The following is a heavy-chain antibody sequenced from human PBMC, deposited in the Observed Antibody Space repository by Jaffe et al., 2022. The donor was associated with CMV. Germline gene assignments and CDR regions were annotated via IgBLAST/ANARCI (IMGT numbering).Heavy chain of an antibody. J-gene: IGHJ6*03. CDR2: INPSGGST. V-gene: IGHV1-46*01. Sequence: QVQLVQSGAEVKKPGASVKVSCKASGYTFTSYYMHWVRQAPGQGLEWMGIINPSGGSTSYAQKFQGRVTMTRDTSTSTVYMELSSLRSEDTAVYYCARDGKGTLAARDDYYYYMDVWGKGTTVTVSS. D-gene: IGHD6-13*01. CDR1: GYTFTSYY. CDR3: ARDGKGTLAARDDYYYYMDV.